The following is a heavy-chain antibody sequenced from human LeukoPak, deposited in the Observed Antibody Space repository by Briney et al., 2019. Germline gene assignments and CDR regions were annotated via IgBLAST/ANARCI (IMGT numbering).Heavy chain of an antibody. D-gene: IGHD2-2*01. CDR3: ARDLDQLLFIGWFDP. CDR1: GFTFSSYW. CDR2: IKQDGSEK. Sequence: GGSLRLSCAASGFTFSSYWMSWVRQAPGKGLEWVANIKQDGSEKYYVDSVKGRFTISRDNAKNSLYLQMNSLRAEDTAVYYCARDLDQLLFIGWFDPWGQGTLVTVSS. V-gene: IGHV3-7*01. J-gene: IGHJ5*02.